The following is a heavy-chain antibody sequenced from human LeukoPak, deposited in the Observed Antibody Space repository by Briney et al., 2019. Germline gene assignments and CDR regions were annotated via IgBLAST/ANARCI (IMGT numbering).Heavy chain of an antibody. CDR1: GGSFSGYY. CDR2: INDSGST. CDR3: ARLGFVYYYNYMDV. D-gene: IGHD3-3*01. V-gene: IGHV4-34*01. Sequence: SETLSLTCAVYGGSFSGYYWSWIRQPPGKGLEWIGEINDSGSTNYNPSLKSRVTISVDTSKKQFSLKLSSVTAADTAVYYCARLGFVYYYNYMDVWDKGTMVSVSS. J-gene: IGHJ6*03.